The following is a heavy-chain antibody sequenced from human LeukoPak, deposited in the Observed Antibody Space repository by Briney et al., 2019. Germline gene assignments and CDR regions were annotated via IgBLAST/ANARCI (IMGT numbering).Heavy chain of an antibody. Sequence: GASVKVSCKASGYIFTRYGISWVRQAPGQGLEWMGWISAYNGNTNYAQKLQGRVTMTTDTSTSTAYMELRSLRSDDTAVYYCAREALLLSGYAFDYWGQGTLVTVSS. V-gene: IGHV1-18*01. J-gene: IGHJ4*02. CDR2: ISAYNGNT. CDR1: GYIFTRYG. D-gene: IGHD3-22*01. CDR3: AREALLLSGYAFDY.